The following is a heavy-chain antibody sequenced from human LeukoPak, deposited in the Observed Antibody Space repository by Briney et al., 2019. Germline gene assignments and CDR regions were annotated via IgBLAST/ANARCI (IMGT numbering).Heavy chain of an antibody. V-gene: IGHV4-34*01. CDR3: AKSNGYGLIDI. Sequence: ASETLSLTCAVFGGSFTGYYWSWIRQSPGRGLDWIGEVNPTGNTNYNPSFKSRVTISVDTSKNQFSLRLNSVTAADTAVYYCAKSNGYGLIDIWGQGTMVTVSS. CDR1: GGSFTGYY. D-gene: IGHD3-10*01. J-gene: IGHJ3*02. CDR2: VNPTGNT.